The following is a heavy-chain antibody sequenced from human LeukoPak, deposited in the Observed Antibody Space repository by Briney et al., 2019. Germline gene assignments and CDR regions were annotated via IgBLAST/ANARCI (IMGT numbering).Heavy chain of an antibody. CDR3: TRDVNWGLSHYLDY. J-gene: IGHJ4*02. V-gene: IGHV3-49*04. D-gene: IGHD7-27*01. CDR2: IRSKAYGGTT. Sequence: GGSLRLSCTASGFTFGDYAMSWVRQAPGKGLEWVGFIRSKAYGGTTEYAASVKGRFTISRDDSKSIAYLQMNSLKTEDTAVYYCTRDVNWGLSHYLDYWGQGTLVTVSS. CDR1: GFTFGDYA.